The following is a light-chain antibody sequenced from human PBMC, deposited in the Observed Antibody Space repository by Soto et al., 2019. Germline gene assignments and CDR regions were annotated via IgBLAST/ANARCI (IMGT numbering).Light chain of an antibody. CDR3: QQSYSTLWT. Sequence: DIDLSHSLSTLSASVGDIVTITFGASQSISSYLNWYQQKPGKAPKLLIYAASSLQSGVPSRFSGSGSGTDFTLTISSLQPEDFATYYCQQSYSTLWTFGQGTKVDIK. V-gene: IGKV1-39*01. CDR1: QSISSY. CDR2: AAS. J-gene: IGKJ1*01.